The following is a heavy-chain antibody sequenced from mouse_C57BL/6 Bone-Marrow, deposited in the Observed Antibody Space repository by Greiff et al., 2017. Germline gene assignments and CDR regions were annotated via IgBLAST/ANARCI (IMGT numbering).Heavy chain of an antibody. CDR3: ARDGDGYYPAWFAY. J-gene: IGHJ3*01. CDR2: INPYNGGT. CDR1: GYTFTDYY. V-gene: IGHV1-19*01. D-gene: IGHD2-3*01. Sequence: EVQLQQSGPVLVKPGASVKMSCKASGYTFTDYYMNWVQQSHGKSLEWIGVINPYNGGTSYNQKFKGTATLTVDQSSSTDYMELNSLTSEDSEVYYCARDGDGYYPAWFAYGGQGTLVTVSA.